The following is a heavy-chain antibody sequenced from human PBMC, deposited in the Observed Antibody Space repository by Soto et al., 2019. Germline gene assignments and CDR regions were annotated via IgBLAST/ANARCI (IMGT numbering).Heavy chain of an antibody. D-gene: IGHD1-1*01. V-gene: IGHV1-69*01. CDR3: AIGWNDFPH. CDR2: IIPMSGKA. CDR1: GGTINSYV. Sequence: QVKLVQSGAEVKKPGSSVKVSCKASGGTINSYVISWVRQAPGQGLQCMGGIIPMSGKANYARNFQGRVTITADESRSTVYMELSRLRSEDTAVYYCAIGWNDFPHWGQGTLVTVSS. J-gene: IGHJ4*02.